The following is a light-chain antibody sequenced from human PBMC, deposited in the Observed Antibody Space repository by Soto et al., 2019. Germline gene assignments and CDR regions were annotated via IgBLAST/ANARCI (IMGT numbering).Light chain of an antibody. J-gene: IGKJ5*01. CDR2: GAS. V-gene: IGKV3-15*01. CDR3: QQGSNWLLIP. CDR1: QSVSSN. Sequence: ELFMTQSPRTLSESPGERAKLSCGPSQSVSSNLAWYQQNPGQAPRLLIYGASTRATGIPARFSGSGSGTEFTLTISSLEPEEFAVYYCQQGSNWLLIPFGQGTLLEI.